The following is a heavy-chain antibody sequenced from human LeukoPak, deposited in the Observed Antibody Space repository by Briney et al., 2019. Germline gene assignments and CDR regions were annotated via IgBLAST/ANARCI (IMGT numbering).Heavy chain of an antibody. J-gene: IGHJ6*03. V-gene: IGHV1-46*01. CDR1: GYTFTGYY. Sequence: GASVKVSCKASGYTFTGYYMHWVRQAPGQGLEWMGIINPSGGSTSYAQKFQGRVTMTRDMSTSTVYMELSSLRSEDTAVYYCARALNYYDSSGIRNYYYYYMDVWGKGTTVTVSS. D-gene: IGHD3-22*01. CDR2: INPSGGST. CDR3: ARALNYYDSSGIRNYYYYYMDV.